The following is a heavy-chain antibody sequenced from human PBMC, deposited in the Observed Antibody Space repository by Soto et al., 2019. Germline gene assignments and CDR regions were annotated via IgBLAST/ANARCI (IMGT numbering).Heavy chain of an antibody. J-gene: IGHJ4*02. V-gene: IGHV3-23*01. CDR3: SKDRIVVVVAATQVFDY. CDR2: ISGSGGST. D-gene: IGHD2-15*01. CDR1: GFTFRSYA. Sequence: PGVSLRLPCTASGFTFRSYAMSWVSQTTRKGLEWVSAISGSGGSTYYADSVKGRFTISRDNSKNTLYLQMNSLRAEDTAVYYFSKDRIVVVVAATQVFDYWGQGTLVTVSS.